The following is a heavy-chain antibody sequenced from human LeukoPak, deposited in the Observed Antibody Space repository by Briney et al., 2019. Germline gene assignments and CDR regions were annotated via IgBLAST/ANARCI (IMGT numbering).Heavy chain of an antibody. J-gene: IGHJ3*02. CDR1: GGTFSRYA. CDR3: ASHYDNLTGYYSVDALDI. V-gene: IGHV1-69*05. Sequence: SVKVSCMASGGTFSRYAISWVRQAPGQGLEWMGRIIPIFGTANYAQKFQGRVTITTDESTSTAYMELSSLRSEDTAVYYCASHYDNLTGYYSVDALDIWGQGTMVTVSS. D-gene: IGHD3-9*01. CDR2: IIPIFGTA.